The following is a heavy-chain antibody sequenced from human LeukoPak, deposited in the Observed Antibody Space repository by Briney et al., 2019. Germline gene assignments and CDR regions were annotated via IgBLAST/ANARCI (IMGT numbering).Heavy chain of an antibody. J-gene: IGHJ4*02. CDR3: ARDYGDYGFGY. Sequence: SETLSLTCTVSGGSISSYYWSRIRQPPGKGLEWIGYIYYSGSTNYNPSLKSRVTISVDTSKNQFSLKLSSVTAADTAVYYCARDYGDYGFGYWGQGTLVTVSS. D-gene: IGHD4-17*01. CDR2: IYYSGST. V-gene: IGHV4-59*01. CDR1: GGSISSYY.